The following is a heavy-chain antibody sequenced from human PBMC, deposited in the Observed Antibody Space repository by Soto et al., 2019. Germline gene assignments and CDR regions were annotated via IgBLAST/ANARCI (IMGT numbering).Heavy chain of an antibody. Sequence: GGSLRLSCAASGFTFSYYYMSWIRQAPGKGLEWVSYISSSGSTIYYADSVKGRFTISRDNAKNSLYLQMNSLRAEDTAVYYCARDLSILWWEGRAFDIWGQGTMVTVSS. CDR3: ARDLSILWWEGRAFDI. CDR2: ISSSGSTI. CDR1: GFTFSYYY. J-gene: IGHJ3*02. D-gene: IGHD2-21*01. V-gene: IGHV3-11*01.